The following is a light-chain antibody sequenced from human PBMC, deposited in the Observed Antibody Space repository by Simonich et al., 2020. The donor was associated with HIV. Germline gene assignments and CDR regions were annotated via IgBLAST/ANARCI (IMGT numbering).Light chain of an antibody. CDR2: WAS. CDR3: QQYHSAPYT. CDR1: QSVLYSSNNKNY. J-gene: IGKJ2*01. Sequence: DIVMTQSPDSLSMSLCERATINCKSSQSVLYSSNNKNYLTCYQQKPRQTPKLLFHWASIRESGVPNRFRGSGSGTDFTLTISSLQAEDVAVYYCQQYHSAPYTFGKGTKLEIQ. V-gene: IGKV4-1*01.